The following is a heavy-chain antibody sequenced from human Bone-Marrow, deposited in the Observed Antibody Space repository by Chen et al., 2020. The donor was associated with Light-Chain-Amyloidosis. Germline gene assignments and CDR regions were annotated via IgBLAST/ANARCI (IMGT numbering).Heavy chain of an antibody. CDR3: SREFTGYDDY. V-gene: IGHV3-74*01. Sequence: DVQLLESGGGLVQPGGSLRLSCAASGFTFRTSWMHWVRQAPGKGLVWVSRINPDGTRVDYADSVRGRFTISRDDAKSTVYLQMNSLRAEDTAVYYCSREFTGYDDYWGHGTLVTVSS. D-gene: IGHD5-12*01. CDR2: INPDGTRV. CDR1: GFTFRTSW. J-gene: IGHJ4*01.